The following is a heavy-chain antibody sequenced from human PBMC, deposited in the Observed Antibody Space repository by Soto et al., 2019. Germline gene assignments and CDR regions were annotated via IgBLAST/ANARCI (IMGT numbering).Heavy chain of an antibody. CDR1: GFTVSSNY. D-gene: IGHD2-15*01. V-gene: IGHV3-66*01. CDR3: ARDPTSYCSGGSCYP. J-gene: IGHJ5*02. Sequence: EVQLVESGGGLVQPGGSLRLSCAASGFTVSSNYMSWVRQAPGKGLEWVSVIYSGGSTYYADSVKGRFTISRDNSKNTLYLQMNSLRAEDTAVYYCARDPTSYCSGGSCYPWGQGTLVTVSS. CDR2: IYSGGST.